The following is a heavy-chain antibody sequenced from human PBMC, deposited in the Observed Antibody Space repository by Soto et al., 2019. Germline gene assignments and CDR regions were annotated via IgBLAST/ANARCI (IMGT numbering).Heavy chain of an antibody. CDR1: GGSISSGDYY. Sequence: SETISLTCTVSGGSISSGDYYWSWIRQPPGKGLEWIGYIYYSGSTYYTPSLRSRVTISVDTSKNQFSLKLSSVTAADTAVYYCARDVLYSTSRIDSWGQGTLVTVSS. CDR3: ARDVLYSTSRIDS. D-gene: IGHD6-6*01. CDR2: IYYSGST. V-gene: IGHV4-30-4*01. J-gene: IGHJ4*02.